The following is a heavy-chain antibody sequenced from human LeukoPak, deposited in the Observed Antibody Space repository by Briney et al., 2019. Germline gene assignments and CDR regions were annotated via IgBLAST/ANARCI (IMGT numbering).Heavy chain of an antibody. CDR3: AKVPLSSSGWDREYYFDY. Sequence: PGGSLRLSCAASGFTFSSYGMHWVRQAPGKGPEWEAFIRSDASNQYYADSVKGRFTISRDNSKNTLYLQMNSLRAEDTAVYYCAKVPLSSSGWDREYYFDYWGQGTLVTVSS. CDR1: GFTFSSYG. D-gene: IGHD6-19*01. CDR2: IRSDASNQ. J-gene: IGHJ4*02. V-gene: IGHV3-30*02.